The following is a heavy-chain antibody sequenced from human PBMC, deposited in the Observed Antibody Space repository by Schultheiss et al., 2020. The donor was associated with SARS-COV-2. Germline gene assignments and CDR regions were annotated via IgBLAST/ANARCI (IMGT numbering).Heavy chain of an antibody. CDR1: GFTFRNYW. D-gene: IGHD1-26*01. J-gene: IGHJ4*02. CDR3: ARVRSGSYWFSY. Sequence: GGSLRLSCTASGFTFRNYWMHWVRQIPGKGLVWVSSISSSSSYIYYADSVKGRFTISRDNAKNSLYLQMNSLRAEDTAVYYCARVRSGSYWFSYWGQGTLVTVSS. CDR2: ISSSSSYI. V-gene: IGHV3-21*01.